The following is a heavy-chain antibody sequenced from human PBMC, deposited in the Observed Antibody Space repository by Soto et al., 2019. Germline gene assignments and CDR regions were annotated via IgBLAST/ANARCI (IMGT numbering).Heavy chain of an antibody. CDR3: ARVKDDCSGGRCLLYFDY. Sequence: QVQLQESGPGLVKPSETLSLTCTVSGGSVSSGSYYWSWIRQPPGKGLEWIGDIYYSGSTNYNPSLKSRVTIAVDASKNQFSLKLSSVTAADTAVYYCARVKDDCSGGRCLLYFDYWGQGTLVTVAS. J-gene: IGHJ4*02. CDR1: GGSVSSGSYY. V-gene: IGHV4-61*01. D-gene: IGHD2-15*01. CDR2: IYYSGST.